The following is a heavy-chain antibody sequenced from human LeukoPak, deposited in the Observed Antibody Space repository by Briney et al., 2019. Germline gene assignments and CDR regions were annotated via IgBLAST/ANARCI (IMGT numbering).Heavy chain of an antibody. CDR2: INGDGSRT. CDR3: ARESSWAPDY. CDR1: GFTFSSYA. J-gene: IGHJ4*02. V-gene: IGHV3-74*01. Sequence: GGSLRLSCAASGFTFSSYAMSWVRQAPGKGLVWVSNINGDGSRTTYADAVKGRFTISRDNGKNTLFLQMNSLRAEDTAVYYCARESSWAPDYWGQGTLVTVSS. D-gene: IGHD1-26*01.